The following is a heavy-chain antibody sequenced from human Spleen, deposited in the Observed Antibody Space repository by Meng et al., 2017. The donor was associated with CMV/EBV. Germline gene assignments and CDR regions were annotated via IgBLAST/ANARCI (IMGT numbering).Heavy chain of an antibody. CDR1: GGSMNSYY. CDR2: INHSGNS. J-gene: IGHJ4*02. D-gene: IGHD5-12*01. Sequence: SETLSLTCSVSGGSMNSYYWNWIRQAPGMGLEWIWHINHSGNSKYNSALKSRVIISLDTSKNQFSLKLSSVTAADTAVYYWARVRWSRRAGGGGSLIDAIVDKVATKGYHFDSWGQGTLVTVSS. CDR3: ARVRWSRRAGGGGSLIDAIVDKVATKGYHFDS. V-gene: IGHV4-59*01.